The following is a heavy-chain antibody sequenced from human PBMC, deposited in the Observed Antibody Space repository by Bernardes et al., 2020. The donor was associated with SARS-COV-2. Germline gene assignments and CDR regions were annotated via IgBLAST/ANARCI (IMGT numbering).Heavy chain of an antibody. CDR3: ALPPTNFDRYGMDV. V-gene: IGHV1-2*02. D-gene: IGHD3-9*01. CDR1: GYPFTGYY. CDR2: INPNSGGT. Sequence: ASVKVSCKASGYPFTGYYIHLVRQAPGQGLEWMGWINPNSGGTNYAQNFQGRVTMTRDTSISTAYMDLSRLRSDDSAVYYCALPPTNFDRYGMDVWGQGTTVTVSS. J-gene: IGHJ6*02.